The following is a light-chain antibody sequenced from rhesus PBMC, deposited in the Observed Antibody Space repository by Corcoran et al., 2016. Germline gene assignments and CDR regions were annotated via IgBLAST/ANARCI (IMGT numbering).Light chain of an antibody. CDR2: KAA. V-gene: IGKV1-74*01. Sequence: DIQMTQSPSSLSASVGDRVTITCRASENVNNYLNWYQQKPGKAPNLLIYKAATLQSGVPSRFSGSGSGTDYTFTISSLQPEDGASYYCQHGYGDPWTFGQGTKVEIK. J-gene: IGKJ1*01. CDR1: ENVNNY. CDR3: QHGYGDPWT.